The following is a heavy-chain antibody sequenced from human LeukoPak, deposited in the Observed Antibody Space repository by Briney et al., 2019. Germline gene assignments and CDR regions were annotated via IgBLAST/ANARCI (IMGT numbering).Heavy chain of an antibody. Sequence: GASVKVSCKASGYTFTGYYMHWVRQAPGQGLEWMGWINPNSGGTNYAQKFQGRVTMTRDTSISTAYMELSRLRSDDTAVYYCARDGSSGYNSTVPFDYWGQGTLVTVSS. CDR3: ARDGSSGYNSTVPFDY. J-gene: IGHJ4*02. CDR1: GYTFTGYY. V-gene: IGHV1-2*02. CDR2: INPNSGGT. D-gene: IGHD3-22*01.